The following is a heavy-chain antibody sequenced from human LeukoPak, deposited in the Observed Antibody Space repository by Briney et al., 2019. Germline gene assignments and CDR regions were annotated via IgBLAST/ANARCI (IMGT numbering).Heavy chain of an antibody. V-gene: IGHV3-23*01. CDR3: AKDGGLWVSAHWGDS. D-gene: IGHD7-27*01. J-gene: IGHJ4*02. Sequence: GGSLRLSCAASGFTFSSYTMSWVRQAPGKGLEWVSTITTSDGNTYYADSVKGRFTVSRDNSKNTLFLQMNSLRAEDTAVYYCAKDGGLWVSAHWGDSWGRGTLVTVFS. CDR2: ITTSDGNT. CDR1: GFTFSSYT.